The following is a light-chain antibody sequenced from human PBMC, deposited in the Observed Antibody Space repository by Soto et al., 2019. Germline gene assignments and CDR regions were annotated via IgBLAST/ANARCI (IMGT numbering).Light chain of an antibody. CDR2: GAS. CDR1: QSVSSN. V-gene: IGKV3-15*01. Sequence: EIVMTQSPATLSVSPGERATLSCRASQSVSSNLAWYRQKPGQAPSLLIYGASTRATGVPARFSGSGSGTEFTLTISSLQSEDFAVYYCQQYDKWPPTFGQGTKVDIK. J-gene: IGKJ1*01. CDR3: QQYDKWPPT.